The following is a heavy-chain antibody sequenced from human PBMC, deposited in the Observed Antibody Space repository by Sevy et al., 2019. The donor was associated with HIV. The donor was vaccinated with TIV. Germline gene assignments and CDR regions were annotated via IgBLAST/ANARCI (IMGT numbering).Heavy chain of an antibody. CDR1: GASISSNDYY. V-gene: IGHV4-39*01. CDR3: ATHSCAGDCSGLDY. Sequence: SETLSLTCTVSGASISSNDYYWGWIRQPPGKGLEWFGSIHYSGGSYSNLSVLSRVTISLDTAKNYFSLKFTSLTAADTALYYCATHSCAGDCSGLDYWGQGTQVTVSS. D-gene: IGHD2-15*01. J-gene: IGHJ4*02. CDR2: IHYSGGS.